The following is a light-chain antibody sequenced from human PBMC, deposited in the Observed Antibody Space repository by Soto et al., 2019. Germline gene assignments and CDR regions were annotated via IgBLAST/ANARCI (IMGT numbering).Light chain of an antibody. CDR3: QQYNNWPPT. CDR2: GTS. CDR1: QSVVSN. J-gene: IGKJ4*01. V-gene: IGKV3-15*01. Sequence: EIVMTQSPANLSVSPGERATLSCRASQSVVSNLGWYQQKPGQAPRLLIYGTSTRATGIPARFSGSGSGTEFTLTIGSLQSEDFAVYYCQQYNNWPPTFGGGTKVEIK.